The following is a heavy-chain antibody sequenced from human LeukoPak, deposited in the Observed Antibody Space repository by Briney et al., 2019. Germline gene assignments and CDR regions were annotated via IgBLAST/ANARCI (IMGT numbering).Heavy chain of an antibody. CDR2: ITSVSYT. CDR1: GFTFSDYY. J-gene: IGHJ4*02. D-gene: IGHD1-26*01. V-gene: IGHV3-11*06. Sequence: GGSLRLSCAASGFTFSDYYMNWIRQAPGRGLEWVSYITSVSYTNYADSVKGRFTISRDNAKDSLYLQMNSLRAEDTAVYYCAREGSSGRYLEYWGQGTLVTVSS. CDR3: AREGSSGRYLEY.